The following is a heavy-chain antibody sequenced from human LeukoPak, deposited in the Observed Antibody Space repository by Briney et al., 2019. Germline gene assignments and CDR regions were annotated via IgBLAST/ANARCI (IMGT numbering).Heavy chain of an antibody. CDR2: IIPMFGTA. D-gene: IGHD2-15*01. V-gene: IGHV1-69*13. J-gene: IGHJ4*02. CDR1: GGTFSSYT. Sequence: ASVTVSCKASGGTFSSYTISWVRQAPGQGLEWMGGIIPMFGTANYAQKFQGRVTITADESTSTAYMELSSLRSEDTAVYYCATPGEDKTPYFDYWGQGTLVTVSS. CDR3: ATPGEDKTPYFDY.